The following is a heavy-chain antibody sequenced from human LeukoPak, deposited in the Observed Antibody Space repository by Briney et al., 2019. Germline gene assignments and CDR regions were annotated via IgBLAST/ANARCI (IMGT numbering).Heavy chain of an antibody. J-gene: IGHJ4*02. V-gene: IGHV4-59*01. CDR3: ARATGSDGSSALLN. CDR2: INYSGST. D-gene: IGHD6-6*01. Sequence: PSETLSLTCTVSGGSISSYYWSWIRQPPGKGLEWIGYINYSGSTNYNPPLKSRVTISVDTSKNQFSLKLSSVTAADTAVYYCARATGSDGSSALLNWGQGTLVTVSS. CDR1: GGSISSYY.